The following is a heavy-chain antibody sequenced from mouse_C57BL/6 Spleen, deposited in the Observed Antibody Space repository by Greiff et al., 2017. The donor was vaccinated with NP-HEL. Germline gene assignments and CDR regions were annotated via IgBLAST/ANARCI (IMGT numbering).Heavy chain of an antibody. D-gene: IGHD2-3*01. CDR3: ADDGHRAMDY. J-gene: IGHJ4*01. Sequence: QVQLKESGPELVKPGASVKISCKASGYAFSSSWMNWVKQRPGKGLEWIGRIYPGDGDTNYNGKFKGKATLTADKSSSTAYMQLSSLTSEDSAVYFCADDGHRAMDYWGQGTSVTVSS. V-gene: IGHV1-82*01. CDR1: GYAFSSSW. CDR2: IYPGDGDT.